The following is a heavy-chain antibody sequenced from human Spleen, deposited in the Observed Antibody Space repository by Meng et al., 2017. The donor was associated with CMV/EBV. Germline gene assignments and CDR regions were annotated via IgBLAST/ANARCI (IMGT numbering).Heavy chain of an antibody. D-gene: IGHD2-2*01. CDR3: ARELGYCSSTSCTGGWFDP. J-gene: IGHJ5*02. CDR1: GGSFSGYY. Sequence: SETLSLTCAVYGGSFSGYYWSWIRQPPGKGLEWIGEINHSGSTNYNPSLKSRVTILVDTSKNQCSLKLSSVTAADTAVYYCARELGYCSSTSCTGGWFDPWGQGTLVTVSS. V-gene: IGHV4-34*01. CDR2: INHSGST.